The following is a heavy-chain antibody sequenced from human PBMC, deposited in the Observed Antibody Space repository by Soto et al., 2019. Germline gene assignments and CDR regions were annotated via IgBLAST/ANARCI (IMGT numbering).Heavy chain of an antibody. CDR3: ARHSLALRKNNWFDP. V-gene: IGHV4-39*01. J-gene: IGHJ5*02. Sequence: SETLSLTCTVSGDSIISSDFYWGWFRQPPGKGLEWIGSIFYLGSSYYNPSLKSRVTMSVDTSKNQFSLRLRSVTAADTALYFCARHSLALRKNNWFDPWGQGIMVTVSS. CDR2: IFYLGSS. D-gene: IGHD3-3*02. CDR1: GDSIISSDFY.